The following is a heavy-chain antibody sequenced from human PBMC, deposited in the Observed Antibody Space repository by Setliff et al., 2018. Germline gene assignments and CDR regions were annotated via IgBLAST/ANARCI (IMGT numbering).Heavy chain of an antibody. Sequence: ASVKVSCKVSGYTFTSYDINWVRQATGQGLEWMGWINAGNGNTKYSQKFQGRVTITRDTSASTAYMELSSLRSEDTAVYYCARGRDFWSGYLVYWGQGTLVTVSS. J-gene: IGHJ4*02. D-gene: IGHD3-3*01. V-gene: IGHV1-3*01. CDR2: INAGNGNT. CDR1: GYTFTSYD. CDR3: ARGRDFWSGYLVY.